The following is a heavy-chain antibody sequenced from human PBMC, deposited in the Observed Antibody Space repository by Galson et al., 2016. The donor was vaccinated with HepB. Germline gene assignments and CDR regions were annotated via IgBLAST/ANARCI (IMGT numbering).Heavy chain of an antibody. D-gene: IGHD4-11*01. Sequence: SLRLSCAASGFTFSDYYMSWVRQAPGKGLEWVSSIASRRSYTNYADSVKGRFTISRDNARNSLYLQMDSLRAVDTAVYYCARHGSNSYYYMDVWGKGTTVTVSS. CDR3: ARHGSNSYYYMDV. CDR2: IASRRSYT. J-gene: IGHJ6*03. CDR1: GFTFSDYY. V-gene: IGHV3-11*06.